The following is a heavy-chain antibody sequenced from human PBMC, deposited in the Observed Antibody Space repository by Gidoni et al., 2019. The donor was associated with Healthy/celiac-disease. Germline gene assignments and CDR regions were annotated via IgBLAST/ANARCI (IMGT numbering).Heavy chain of an antibody. CDR3: AKDIEQWLHYGMDV. CDR2: ISWNSGSI. CDR1: GFTFDDYA. V-gene: IGHV3-9*01. J-gene: IGHJ6*02. D-gene: IGHD6-19*01. Sequence: EVQLVESGGGLVQPGRSLRLSCAASGFTFDDYAMHWVRQAPGKGLEGVSGISWNSGSIGYADCVKGRFTISRDNAKNSLYLQMNSLRAEDTALYYCAKDIEQWLHYGMDVWGQGTTVTVSS.